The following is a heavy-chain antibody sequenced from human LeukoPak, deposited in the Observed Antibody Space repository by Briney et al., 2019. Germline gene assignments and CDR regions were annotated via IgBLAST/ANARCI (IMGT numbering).Heavy chain of an antibody. CDR2: IFHSGDV. D-gene: IGHD2-15*01. V-gene: IGHV4-38-2*01. CDR1: GYSIISDYF. CDR3: ARVVASTSIDF. Sequence: PSETLSLTCAVSGYSIISDYFWGWVRQPPGKGPEWIGSIFHSGDVYYNPSLTSRVTLSVDPSNNRFSLKVTSVTAADTAIYYCARVVASTSIDFWGQGTLVTVSS. J-gene: IGHJ4*02.